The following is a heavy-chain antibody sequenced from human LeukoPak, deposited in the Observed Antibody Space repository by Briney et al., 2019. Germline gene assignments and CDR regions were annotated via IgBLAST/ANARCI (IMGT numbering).Heavy chain of an antibody. CDR2: ISSGSSYI. Sequence: PGGSLRLSCAGSGFIFNTYSMNWVRQAPGKGLEWVSSISSGSSYIYYADSVEGRFTVSRDNAKSSLYLQMNSLRAEDTAVYYCTRDRRGDGAFDIWGQGTKVTVAS. CDR3: TRDRRGDGAFDI. CDR1: GFIFNTYS. D-gene: IGHD3-3*01. J-gene: IGHJ3*02. V-gene: IGHV3-21*01.